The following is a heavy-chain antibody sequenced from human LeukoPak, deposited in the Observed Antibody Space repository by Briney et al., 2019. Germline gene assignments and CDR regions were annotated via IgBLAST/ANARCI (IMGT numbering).Heavy chain of an antibody. V-gene: IGHV4-39*07. CDR2: IYSNGNIH. J-gene: IGHJ4*02. CDR3: ATSRPPTTPFDH. CDR1: GVSISSSSYY. Sequence: PSETLSLTCSVSGVSISSSSYYWNWIRQPPGKRLEWIGNIYSNGNIHSYNPSLKSRVTISLDTSKNQFSLKMRSVTAADTAVYYCATSRPPTTPFDHWGQGVLVAVSS. D-gene: IGHD1-14*01.